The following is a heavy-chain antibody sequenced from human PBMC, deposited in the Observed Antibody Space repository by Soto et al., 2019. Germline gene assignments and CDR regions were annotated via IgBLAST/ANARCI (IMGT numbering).Heavy chain of an antibody. V-gene: IGHV1-69*13. D-gene: IGHD3-16*01. CDR3: ARGETYLGV. CDR1: RDTFNKYA. Sequence: SVKVSCKTSRDTFNKYAFNWVRQAPGQGLEWMGWIIPIFSSRNYAEKFQGRVTITADDSTSTAYMELRSPRFGDTAVYYCARGETYLGVWGQGTTVTVSS. CDR2: IIPIFSSR. J-gene: IGHJ6*02.